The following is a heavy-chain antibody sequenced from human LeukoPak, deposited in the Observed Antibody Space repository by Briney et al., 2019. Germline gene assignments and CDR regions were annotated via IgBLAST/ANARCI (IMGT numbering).Heavy chain of an antibody. J-gene: IGHJ6*02. CDR3: ARRQQLSYYYYGMDV. Sequence: GGSLRLSCAASGFTLSDYYMSWIRQAPGKGPEWVSYISSSGSTIYYADSVKGRFTISRDNAKNSLYLQMNSLRAEDTAVYYCARRQQLSYYYYGMDVWGQGTTVTVSS. D-gene: IGHD6-13*01. CDR1: GFTLSDYY. CDR2: ISSSGSTI. V-gene: IGHV3-11*01.